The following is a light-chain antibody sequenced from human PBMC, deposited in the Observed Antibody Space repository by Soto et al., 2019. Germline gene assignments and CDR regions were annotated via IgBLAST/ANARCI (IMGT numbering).Light chain of an antibody. V-gene: IGLV2-14*03. Sequence: QSVLTQPTSVSASPGQSITISCTGNHNDIGTYDYVSWYQQHPGRAPRLLIHGVTTRPSGISDRFSASKSGLTASLTISGLQPEDEADYYCSSFTSNRIYVFGHGTKVTVL. CDR2: GVT. J-gene: IGLJ1*01. CDR3: SSFTSNRIYV. CDR1: HNDIGTYDY.